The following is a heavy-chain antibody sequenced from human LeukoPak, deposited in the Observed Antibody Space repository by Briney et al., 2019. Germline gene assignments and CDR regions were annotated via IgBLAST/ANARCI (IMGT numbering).Heavy chain of an antibody. CDR3: ARLIGLGEVSPYFDF. V-gene: IGHV4-59*01. CDR2: IHESGST. Sequence: SETLSLTCTVSGGSISNYYWTWNRQSPGKTLEWIGCIHESGSTHYNPSLRSRVTISVDTSKSQFSLKLNSVTAPDTAVYYCARLIGLGEVSPYFDFWGQGTLVAVSS. J-gene: IGHJ4*02. D-gene: IGHD3-16*02. CDR1: GGSISNYY.